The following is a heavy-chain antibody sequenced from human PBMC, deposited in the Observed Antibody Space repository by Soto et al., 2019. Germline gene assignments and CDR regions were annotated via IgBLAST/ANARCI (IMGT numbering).Heavy chain of an antibody. V-gene: IGHV4-31*03. Sequence: QVQLQESGPGLVKPSQTLSLTCTVSGGSISSGGYYWSCIRQHPGKGLECIGYIYYSGSTYYNPSLKSRVTISVDTSKIQFSLKLSSVTAADTAVYYCARVYMAVAAVTSNDYFQPWGQGTLVTVSS. CDR3: ARVYMAVAAVTSNDYFQP. CDR1: GGSISSGGYY. CDR2: IYYSGST. J-gene: IGHJ1*01. D-gene: IGHD2-15*01.